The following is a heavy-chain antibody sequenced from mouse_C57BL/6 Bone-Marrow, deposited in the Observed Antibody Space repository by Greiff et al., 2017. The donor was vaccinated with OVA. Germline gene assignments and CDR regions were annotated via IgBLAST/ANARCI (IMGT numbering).Heavy chain of an antibody. D-gene: IGHD1-1*01. Sequence: VQLQQSGPELVKPGASVKLSCKASGYTFTSYDINWVKQRPGQGLEWIGWIYPRDGSTKYNEKFKGKATLTVDTSSSTAYMELHSLTSEDSAVYFCARSVYYGSSYDYAMDYWGQGTSVTVSS. CDR3: ARSVYYGSSYDYAMDY. CDR1: GYTFTSYD. V-gene: IGHV1-85*01. J-gene: IGHJ4*01. CDR2: IYPRDGST.